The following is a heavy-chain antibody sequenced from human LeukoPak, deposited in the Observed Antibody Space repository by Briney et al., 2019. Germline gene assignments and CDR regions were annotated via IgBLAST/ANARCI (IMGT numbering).Heavy chain of an antibody. J-gene: IGHJ6*03. CDR3: AREGCTNGVCYPYYYYYMDV. V-gene: IGHV1-8*03. CDR2: MNPNSGNT. CDR1: GYTFTSYD. Sequence: ASVKVSCKASGYTFTSYDINWVRQATGQGLEWMGWMNPNSGNTGYAQKFQGRVTITRNTSISTAYMELSSLRSEDTAVYYYAREGCTNGVCYPYYYYYMDVWGKGTTVTVSS. D-gene: IGHD2-8*01.